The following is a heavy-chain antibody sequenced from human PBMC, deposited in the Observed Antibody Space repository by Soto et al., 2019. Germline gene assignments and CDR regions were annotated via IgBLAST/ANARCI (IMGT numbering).Heavy chain of an antibody. CDR1: GFTFSSYW. D-gene: IGHD1-26*01. CDR3: AREVTEWELLSPVAFDI. Sequence: VQLVESGGGLVQPGGSLRLSCAASGFTFSSYWMHWVRQAPGKGLVWVSRINSDGSSTSYADSVKGRFTISRDNAKNTLYLQMNSLRAEDTAVYYCAREVTEWELLSPVAFDIWGQGTMVTVSS. V-gene: IGHV3-74*01. CDR2: INSDGSST. J-gene: IGHJ3*02.